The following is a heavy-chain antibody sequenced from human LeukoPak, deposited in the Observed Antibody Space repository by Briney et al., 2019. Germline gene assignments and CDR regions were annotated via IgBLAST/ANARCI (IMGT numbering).Heavy chain of an antibody. V-gene: IGHV3-30-3*01. J-gene: IGHJ4*02. D-gene: IGHD2-2*01. CDR1: GFTFNTYA. CDR3: ARIQACSSTSCKSPFDL. CDR2: ISNDGSNK. Sequence: GGSLRLSCVASGFTFNTYAMYWVRQAPGKGLEWVAVISNDGSNKNYADSVKGRFTISRDNSENTLYLQMNSLRAEDTSVYYCARIQACSSTSCKSPFDLWGQGTLVTVSS.